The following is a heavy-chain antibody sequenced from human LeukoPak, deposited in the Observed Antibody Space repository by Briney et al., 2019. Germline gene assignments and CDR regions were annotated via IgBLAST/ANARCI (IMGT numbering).Heavy chain of an antibody. V-gene: IGHV4-59*08. J-gene: IGHJ4*02. CDR3: ARVVDTAMVTLD. Sequence: SETLSLTCTVSGGSISSYYWGWIRQPPGKGLEWIGYIYYSGSTNYNPSLKSQVTISVDTSKNQFSLKLSSVTAADTAVYYCARVVDTAMVTLDWGQGTLVTVSS. CDR1: GGSISSYY. CDR2: IYYSGST. D-gene: IGHD5-18*01.